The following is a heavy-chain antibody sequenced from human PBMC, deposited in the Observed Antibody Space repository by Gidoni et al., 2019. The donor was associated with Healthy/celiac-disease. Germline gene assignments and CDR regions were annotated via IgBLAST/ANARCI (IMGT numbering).Heavy chain of an antibody. D-gene: IGHD6-6*01. J-gene: IGHJ6*02. CDR2: IYYSGST. V-gene: IGHV4-39*01. Sequence: QLQLQESGPGLVKPSETLSLTCTVSGGSISSSSYYWGWIRQPPGKGLEWIGSIYYSGSTYYNPSLKSRVTISVDTSKNQFSLKLSSGTAADTAVYYCARVGGSSSQRGMDVWGQGTTVTVSS. CDR3: ARVGGSSSQRGMDV. CDR1: GGSISSSSYY.